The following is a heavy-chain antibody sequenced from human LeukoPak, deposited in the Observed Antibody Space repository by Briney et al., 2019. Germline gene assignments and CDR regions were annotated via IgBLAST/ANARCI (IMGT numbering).Heavy chain of an antibody. CDR2: IIPILGIA. V-gene: IGHV1-69*04. Sequence: ASVKVSCKASGGTFSSYTISWVRQAPGQGLEWMGRIIPILGIANYAQKFQGRVTITADKSTSTAYMELSSLRSEDTAVYYCARDLLGYCSGGSCSHEYWGQGTLVAVSP. CDR3: ARDLLGYCSGGSCSHEY. J-gene: IGHJ4*02. D-gene: IGHD2-15*01. CDR1: GGTFSSYT.